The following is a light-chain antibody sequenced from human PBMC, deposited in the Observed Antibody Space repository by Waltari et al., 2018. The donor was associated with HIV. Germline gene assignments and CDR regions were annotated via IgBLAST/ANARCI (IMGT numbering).Light chain of an antibody. Sequence: QSALTQPASVSGSPGQSITISCTGTSSDVGSYNLVSWYQHNPGKAPKLMIYEVSKRPSGVSNRFAGSKSGNTASLTISGLQAEDEADYYCCSYAGSSTPVFGGGTKLTVL. CDR2: EVS. CDR3: CSYAGSSTPV. V-gene: IGLV2-23*02. CDR1: SSDVGSYNL. J-gene: IGLJ2*01.